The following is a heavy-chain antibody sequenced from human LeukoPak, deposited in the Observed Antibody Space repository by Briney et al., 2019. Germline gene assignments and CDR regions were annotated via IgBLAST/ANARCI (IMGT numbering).Heavy chain of an antibody. J-gene: IGHJ4*02. CDR2: INHSGST. CDR3: ASRYCSSTSCYMMALNFDY. V-gene: IGHV4-38-2*02. D-gene: IGHD2-2*02. Sequence: SETLSLTCTVSGYSISSGYYWGWIRQPPGKGLEWIGEINHSGSTYYNPSLKSRVTISVDRSENQFSLKLSSVTAADTAVYYCASRYCSSTSCYMMALNFDYWGQGTLVTVSS. CDR1: GYSISSGYY.